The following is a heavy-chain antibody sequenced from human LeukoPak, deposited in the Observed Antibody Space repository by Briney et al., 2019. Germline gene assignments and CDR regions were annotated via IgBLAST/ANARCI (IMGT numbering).Heavy chain of an antibody. Sequence: SETLSLTCTVSGGSISSGSYYWSWIRQPAGKGLEWIGRIYTSGSTNYNPSLKSRVTISVDTSKNQFSLKLSSVTAADTAVYYCAREGDIVGAPGDYWGQGTLVTVSS. CDR3: AREGDIVGAPGDY. D-gene: IGHD1-26*01. V-gene: IGHV4-61*02. CDR1: GGSISSGSYY. J-gene: IGHJ4*02. CDR2: IYTSGST.